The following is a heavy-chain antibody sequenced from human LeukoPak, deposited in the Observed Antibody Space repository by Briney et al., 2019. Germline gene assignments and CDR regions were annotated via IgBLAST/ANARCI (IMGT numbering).Heavy chain of an antibody. CDR1: GFTFSSYA. V-gene: IGHV3-23*01. D-gene: IGHD3-9*01. Sequence: PGGSLRLSCAASGFTFSSYAMSWVRQAPGKGLEWVSAISGSGGSTYYADSVKGRFTISRDNSKNTLYLQMNSLRAEDTAVYYCAKDDNYDIGGDYYYGMDVWGQGTTVTVSS. CDR2: ISGSGGST. J-gene: IGHJ6*02. CDR3: AKDDNYDIGGDYYYGMDV.